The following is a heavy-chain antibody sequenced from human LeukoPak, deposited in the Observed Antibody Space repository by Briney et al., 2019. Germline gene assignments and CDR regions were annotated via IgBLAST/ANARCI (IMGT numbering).Heavy chain of an antibody. D-gene: IGHD3-22*01. J-gene: IGHJ3*02. CDR1: GYTFTGYY. CDR2: INPNSGGT. CDR3: ARHYDSSGYYSLGAFDI. Sequence: VASVKVSCKASGYTFTGYYMHWVRQAPGRGLEWMGRINPNSGGTNYAQKFQGRVTMTRDTSISTAYMELSRLRSDDTAVYYCARHYDSSGYYSLGAFDIWGQGTMVTVSS. V-gene: IGHV1-2*06.